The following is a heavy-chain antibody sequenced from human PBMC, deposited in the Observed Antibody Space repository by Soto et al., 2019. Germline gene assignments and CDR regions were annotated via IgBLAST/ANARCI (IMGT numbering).Heavy chain of an antibody. Sequence: SGGSLRLSCVAAGFSLSDYAVNWVRQAPGKGLEWVSFISRDSRTIDYADSVEGRFTVSRDTARNSVSLQLDSLRDEDAAVYYCARIKLVEWFFINVDVYDMDVWGQGTPVTVS. CDR1: GFSLSDYA. V-gene: IGHV3-48*02. CDR2: ISRDSRTI. J-gene: IGHJ6*01. CDR3: ARIKLVEWFFINVDVYDMDV. D-gene: IGHD3-3*01.